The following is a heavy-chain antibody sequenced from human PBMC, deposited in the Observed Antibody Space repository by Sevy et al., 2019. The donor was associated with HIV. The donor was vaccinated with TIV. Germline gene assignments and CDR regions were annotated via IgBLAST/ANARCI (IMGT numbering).Heavy chain of an antibody. V-gene: IGHV3-30*18. CDR2: ISYDGSNK. CDR1: RFTFSDYG. Sequence: GGSLRLSCAASRFTFSDYGMHWVRQAPGKGLEWVAIISYDGSNKYYADSVKGRFTISRDNSKNTLYLQINSLGADDTAVYYCAKGYYGSGNSDYFDHWGQGTLVTVSS. CDR3: AKGYYGSGNSDYFDH. J-gene: IGHJ4*02. D-gene: IGHD3-10*01.